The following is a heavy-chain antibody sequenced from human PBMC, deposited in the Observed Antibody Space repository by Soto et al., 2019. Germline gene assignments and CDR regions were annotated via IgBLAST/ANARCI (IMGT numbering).Heavy chain of an antibody. CDR3: TTDLYYDNSLAPGPDY. D-gene: IGHD3-22*01. CDR1: RFTFSNAW. J-gene: IGHJ4*02. V-gene: IGHV3-15*01. Sequence: EVRLVESGGGLVKPGGSLRLSCAASRFTFSNAWMSWVRQAPGKGLEWVGRIRSKTDGGTTDYAAPVKGRFTISRDDSKNTLYLQMNSLKTEDTAVYYCTTDLYYDNSLAPGPDYWGQGTLVTVSS. CDR2: IRSKTDGGTT.